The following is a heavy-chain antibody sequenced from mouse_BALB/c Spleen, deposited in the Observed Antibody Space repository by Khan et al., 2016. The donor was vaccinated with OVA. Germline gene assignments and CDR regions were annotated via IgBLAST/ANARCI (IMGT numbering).Heavy chain of an antibody. J-gene: IGHJ1*01. CDR3: ARSASYCVFDV. CDR1: GYTFTNYG. D-gene: IGHD6-1*01. Sequence: QIQLVQSGPELKKPGETVKISCKASGYTFTNYGMNWVKQAPGKGLKWMGWINTYTGEPTYADDFKGRFAFSLETSANTAYLQINNLKNEDTATXFCARSASYCVFDVWGAGTTVTVSS. CDR2: INTYTGEP. V-gene: IGHV9-3-1*01.